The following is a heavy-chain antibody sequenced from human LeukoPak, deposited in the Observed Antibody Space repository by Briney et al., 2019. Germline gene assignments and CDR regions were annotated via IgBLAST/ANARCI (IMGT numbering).Heavy chain of an antibody. V-gene: IGHV7-4-1*02. J-gene: IGHJ4*02. CDR2: INTNTGNP. D-gene: IGHD6-13*01. CDR3: ARDGTDLAVAGFDY. Sequence: ASVKVSCKASGYTFTSYAMNWVRQAPGQGLEWMGWINTNTGNPTYAQGFTGRFVFSLDASVSTAYLQISSLKAEDTAVYYCARDGTDLAVAGFDYWGQGTLVTVSS. CDR1: GYTFTSYA.